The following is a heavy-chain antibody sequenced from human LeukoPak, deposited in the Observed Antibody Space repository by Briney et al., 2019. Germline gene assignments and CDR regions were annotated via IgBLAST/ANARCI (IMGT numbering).Heavy chain of an antibody. CDR2: IIPIFGTA. J-gene: IGHJ1*01. V-gene: IGHV1-69*05. CDR3: ASHLGYCSSTSCYGVPLGSLYFQH. D-gene: IGHD2-2*01. CDR1: GGTFSSYA. Sequence: SVKVSCKASGGTFSSYAISWVRQAPGQGLEWMGGIIPIFGTANYAQKFQGRVTITTDESTSTAYMELSSLRSEDTAVYYCASHLGYCSSTSCYGVPLGSLYFQHWGQGTLVTVSS.